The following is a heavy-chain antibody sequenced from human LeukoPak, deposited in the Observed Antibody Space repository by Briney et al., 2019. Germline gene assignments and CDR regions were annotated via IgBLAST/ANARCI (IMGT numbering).Heavy chain of an antibody. D-gene: IGHD2-8*01. V-gene: IGHV4-30-4*01. CDR2: IYYSGST. Sequence: TSETLSLTCTVSGGSISSGDYYWSWIRQPPGKGLEWIGYIYYSGSTYYNPSLKSRVTISVDTSKNQFSLKLSSVTAADTAVYYCVREGLYAIHNWFDPWGQGTLVTISS. J-gene: IGHJ5*02. CDR1: GGSISSGDYY. CDR3: VREGLYAIHNWFDP.